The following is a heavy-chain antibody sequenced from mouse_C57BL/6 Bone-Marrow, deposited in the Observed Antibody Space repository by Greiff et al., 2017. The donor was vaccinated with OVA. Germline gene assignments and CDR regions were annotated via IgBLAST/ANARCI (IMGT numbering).Heavy chain of an antibody. J-gene: IGHJ2*01. CDR2: IWSGGST. CDR1: GFSLTSYG. V-gene: IGHV2-2*01. CDR3: ATYYSNPYYFDY. D-gene: IGHD2-5*01. Sequence: QVQLQQSGPGLVQPSQSLSITCTVSGFSLTSYGVHWVRQSPGKGLEWLGVIWSGGSTDYNAAFISRLSISKDNSKSQVFFKMDSLQADDTAIYDCATYYSNPYYFDYWGQGTTLTVSS.